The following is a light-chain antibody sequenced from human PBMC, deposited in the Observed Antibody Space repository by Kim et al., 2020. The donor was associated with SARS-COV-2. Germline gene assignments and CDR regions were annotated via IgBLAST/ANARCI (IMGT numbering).Light chain of an antibody. CDR2: EVS. CDR3: CSYAGSSTVV. J-gene: IGLJ2*01. CDR1: SSDVRSYNL. Sequence: GQSITISCTVTSSDVRSYNLVSWYQQHPGKDPKLMIYEVSKRPSGVSNRFSGSKSGNTASLTISGLQAEDEADYYCCSYAGSSTVVFGGGTQLTVL. V-gene: IGLV2-23*02.